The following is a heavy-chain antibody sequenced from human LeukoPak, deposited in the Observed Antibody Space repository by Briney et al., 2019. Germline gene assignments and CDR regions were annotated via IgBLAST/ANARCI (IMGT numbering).Heavy chain of an antibody. CDR3: AREDYDYVWGTRYFDY. J-gene: IGHJ4*02. CDR1: GYTFTSYG. V-gene: IGHV1-18*01. CDR2: ISAYNGNT. Sequence: ASVKVSCKAPGYTFTSYGISWVRQAPGQGLEWMGWISAYNGNTNYAQKLQGRVTMTTDTSTSTAYMELRSLRSDDTAVYYCAREDYDYVWGTRYFDYWGQGTLVTVSS. D-gene: IGHD3-16*01.